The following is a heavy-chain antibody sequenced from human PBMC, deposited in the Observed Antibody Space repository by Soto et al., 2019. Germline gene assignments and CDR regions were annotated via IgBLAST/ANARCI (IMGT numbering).Heavy chain of an antibody. J-gene: IGHJ4*02. CDR3: ARDLLYYDILTGPRRGPFDY. CDR1: GFTFSSYS. V-gene: IGHV3-48*01. CDR2: ISSSSSTI. D-gene: IGHD3-9*01. Sequence: GGSLSLSCAASGFTFSSYSMNWVRQAPGKGLEWVSYISSSSSTIYYADSVKGRFTISRDNAKNSLYLQMNSLRAEDKAVYYCARDLLYYDILTGPRRGPFDYWGQGTLVTVSS.